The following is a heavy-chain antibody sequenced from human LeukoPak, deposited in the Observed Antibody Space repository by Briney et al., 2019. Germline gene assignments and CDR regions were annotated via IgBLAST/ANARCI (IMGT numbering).Heavy chain of an antibody. CDR3: ARHSIRYCSGGSCYSVGFDP. V-gene: IGHV5-51*01. J-gene: IGHJ5*02. CDR2: IYPGDSDT. Sequence: GESLKLSCKGSGYSFTSYWIGWVRQMPGKGLEWMGIIYPGDSDTRYSPSFQGQVTISADKSISTAYLQWSSLKASDTAMYYCARHSIRYCSGGSCYSVGFDPWGQGTLVTVSS. CDR1: GYSFTSYW. D-gene: IGHD2-15*01.